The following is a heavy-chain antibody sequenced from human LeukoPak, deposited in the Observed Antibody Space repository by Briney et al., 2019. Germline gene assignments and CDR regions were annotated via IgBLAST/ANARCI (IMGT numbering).Heavy chain of an antibody. CDR3: ARGAGDSDAFDI. Sequence: ASVKVSCKASGYTFTIYDINWVRQATGQGLEWMGWMNPNSGNTGYAQKFQGRVTMTRNTSISTAYMELSSLRSEDTAVYYCARGAGDSDAFDIWGQGTMVTVSS. CDR1: GYTFTIYD. V-gene: IGHV1-8*01. CDR2: MNPNSGNT. D-gene: IGHD3-16*01. J-gene: IGHJ3*02.